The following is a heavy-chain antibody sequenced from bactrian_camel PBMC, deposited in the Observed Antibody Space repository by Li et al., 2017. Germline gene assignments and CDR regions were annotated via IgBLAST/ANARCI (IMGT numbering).Heavy chain of an antibody. D-gene: IGHD5*01. CDR2: IDSVGRT. CDR3: AADRVGGYCFLDAADYHR. J-gene: IGHJ4*01. Sequence: VQLVESGGGSVQSGGSLTLACSVSTNTVDPNYMAWFRQVPGKEREGVAAIDSVGRTTYADSVKGRFTVSKDNARDTLELQMNSLKPEDTAMYYCAADRVGGYCFLDAADYHRWGQGTQVTVS. V-gene: IGHV3S53*01. CDR1: TNTVDPNY.